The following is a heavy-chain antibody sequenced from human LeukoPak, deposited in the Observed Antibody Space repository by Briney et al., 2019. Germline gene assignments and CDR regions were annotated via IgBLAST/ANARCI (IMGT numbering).Heavy chain of an antibody. CDR3: ARDPGGVVTQEINWYFDL. D-gene: IGHD2-21*02. CDR2: ISGSGGST. J-gene: IGHJ2*01. CDR1: GFTFSSYA. Sequence: GGSLRLSCAASGFTFSSYAMSWVRQAPGKGLEWVSAISGSGGSTYYADSVKGRFTISRDNSKNTLYLQMNSLRAEDTAVYYCARDPGGVVTQEINWYFDLWGRGTLVTVSS. V-gene: IGHV3-23*01.